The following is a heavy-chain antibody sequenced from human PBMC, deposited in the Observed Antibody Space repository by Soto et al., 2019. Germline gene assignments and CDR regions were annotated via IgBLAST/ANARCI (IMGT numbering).Heavy chain of an antibody. CDR3: ARGGRGSGSYYYYYGMDV. D-gene: IGHD3-10*01. V-gene: IGHV1-3*01. Sequence: ASVKVSCKASGYTFTSYAMHWVRQAPGQRLEWMGWINAGNGNTKYSQKFQGRVTITRDTSASTAYMELSGLRSDDTAVYYCARGGRGSGSYYYYYGMDVWGQGTTVTVSS. CDR1: GYTFTSYA. J-gene: IGHJ6*02. CDR2: INAGNGNT.